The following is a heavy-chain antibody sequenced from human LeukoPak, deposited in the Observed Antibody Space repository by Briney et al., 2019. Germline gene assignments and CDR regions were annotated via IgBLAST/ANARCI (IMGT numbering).Heavy chain of an antibody. J-gene: IGHJ5*02. V-gene: IGHV4-34*01. Sequence: PSETLSLTCAVYGGSFSDYYWSWIRQPPGKGLEWIGEINHSGSSDYNPSLKSRVTISIDKSKNHFSLKLTSVTAADTAIYYCARDSYNWNVDAFDPWGQGTLVTVSS. D-gene: IGHD1-20*01. CDR3: ARDSYNWNVDAFDP. CDR1: GGSFSDYY. CDR2: INHSGSS.